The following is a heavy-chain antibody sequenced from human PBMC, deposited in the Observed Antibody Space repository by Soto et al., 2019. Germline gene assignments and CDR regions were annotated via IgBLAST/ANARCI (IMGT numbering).Heavy chain of an antibody. CDR2: IYYSGST. J-gene: IGHJ4*02. CDR3: ASGTWIQLCQRRSDCYTPSYFDY. Sequence: PSETLSLTCTVSGGSVSSGSYYWSWIRQPPGKGLEWIGYIYYSGSTNYNPSLKSRVTISVDTSKNQFSLKLSSVTAADTAVYYCASGTWIQLCQRRSDCYTPSYFDYCAQGTLVTVSS. CDR1: GGSVSSGSYY. D-gene: IGHD5-18*01. V-gene: IGHV4-61*01.